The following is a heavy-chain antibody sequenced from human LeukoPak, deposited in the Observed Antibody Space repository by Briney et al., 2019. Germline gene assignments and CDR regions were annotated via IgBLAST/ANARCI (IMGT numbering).Heavy chain of an antibody. CDR1: GGTFSSYT. CDR3: ARSSVVTAMVHLDY. J-gene: IGHJ4*02. CDR2: IIPIFGTA. Sequence: SVKVSCKASGGTFSSYTVSWVRQAPGQGLEWMGGIIPIFGTANYAQKFQGRVTITADKSTSTAYMELSSLRSEDTAVYYCARSSVVTAMVHLDYWGQGTLVTVSS. V-gene: IGHV1-69*06. D-gene: IGHD2-21*02.